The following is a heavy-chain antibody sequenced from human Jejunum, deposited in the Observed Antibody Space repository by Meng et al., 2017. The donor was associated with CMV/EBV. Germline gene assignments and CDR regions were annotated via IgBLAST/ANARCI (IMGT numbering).Heavy chain of an antibody. J-gene: IGHJ4*02. CDR3: AKDSYGDYVTNYFDY. Sequence: SGFTISSFAMTWVRQAPGKGLEWVAVIYSGGTTTHYAAPVRGRFTISRDNSKNTLYLQMNSMRAEDTAVYYCAKDSYGDYVTNYFDYWGQGTLVTVSS. CDR1: GFTISSFA. V-gene: IGHV3-23*03. CDR2: IYSGGTTT. D-gene: IGHD4-17*01.